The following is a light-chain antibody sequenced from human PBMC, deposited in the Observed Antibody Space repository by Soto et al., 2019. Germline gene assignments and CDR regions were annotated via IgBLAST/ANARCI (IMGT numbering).Light chain of an antibody. V-gene: IGKV1-5*03. CDR2: KAS. J-gene: IGKJ5*01. CDR3: QQVDSYPIT. CDR1: QTISSW. Sequence: DIQITQSPSTLSGSIGDRVTITCRASQTISSWLAWYQQKPGKAPKLLIYKASTLQSGVPSRFSGSGSGTDFTLTISSLQPEDFATYFCQQVDSYPITFGQGTRLEIK.